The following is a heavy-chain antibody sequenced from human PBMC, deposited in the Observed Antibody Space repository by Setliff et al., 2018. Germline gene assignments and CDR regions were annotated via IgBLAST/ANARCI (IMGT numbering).Heavy chain of an antibody. Sequence: SLRLSCAASGFTFGDFAMTWVRQAPGKGLEWVSGIGGRGISTSYADSVKGRFTISRDNVKNSLFLQMNSLRAEDTAVYYCVRDLHWGFDYWGLGTLVTVSS. V-gene: IGHV3-23*01. CDR2: IGGRGIST. D-gene: IGHD7-27*01. CDR1: GFTFGDFA. J-gene: IGHJ4*02. CDR3: VRDLHWGFDY.